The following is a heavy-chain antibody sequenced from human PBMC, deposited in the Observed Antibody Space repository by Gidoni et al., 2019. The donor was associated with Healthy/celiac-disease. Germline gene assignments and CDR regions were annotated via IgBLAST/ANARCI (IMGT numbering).Heavy chain of an antibody. J-gene: IGHJ4*02. CDR3: ARDGEAGGEFDY. CDR1: GGTFRSYA. Sequence: QVQLVQSGAEVKNPGSSVKVSCKASGGTFRSYAISWVRQAPGQGLEWMGGIIPIFGTANYAQKFQGRVTITADKSTSTAYMELSSLRSEDTAVYYCARDGEAGGEFDYWGQGTLVTVSS. V-gene: IGHV1-69*06. CDR2: IIPIFGTA. D-gene: IGHD2-8*02.